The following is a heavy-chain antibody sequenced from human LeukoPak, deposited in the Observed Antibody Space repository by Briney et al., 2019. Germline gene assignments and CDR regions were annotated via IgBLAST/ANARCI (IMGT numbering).Heavy chain of an antibody. Sequence: SETLSLTCTVSGGSISSYYWSWIRQPPGKGLEWIGYIYYSGSTNYNPSLKSRVTISVDTSKNQFSLKLSSVTAADTAVYYCARLPGLDWFDPWGQGTLVTASS. D-gene: IGHD7-27*01. CDR2: IYYSGST. V-gene: IGHV4-59*08. CDR1: GGSISSYY. CDR3: ARLPGLDWFDP. J-gene: IGHJ5*02.